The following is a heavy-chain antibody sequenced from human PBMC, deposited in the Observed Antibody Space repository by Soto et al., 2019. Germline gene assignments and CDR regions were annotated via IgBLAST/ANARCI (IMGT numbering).Heavy chain of an antibody. CDR1: GGSISSYY. V-gene: IGHV4-59*01. Sequence: SETLSLSCTVSGGSISSYYWSWIRQPPGKGLEWIGYIYYSGSTNYNPSLKSRVTISVDTSKNQFSLKLSSVTAADTAVYYCARGLSGGSGSSPPDFAYWGQGTLVTVSS. CDR3: ARGLSGGSGSSPPDFAY. J-gene: IGHJ4*02. CDR2: IYYSGST. D-gene: IGHD3-10*01.